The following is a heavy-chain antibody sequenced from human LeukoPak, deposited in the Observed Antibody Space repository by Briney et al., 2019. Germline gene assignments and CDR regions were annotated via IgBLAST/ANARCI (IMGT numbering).Heavy chain of an antibody. D-gene: IGHD4-23*01. J-gene: IGHJ4*02. CDR3: ARDYGGNSFDY. CDR1: GFTFRSYW. CDR2: IKEDGSQK. V-gene: IGHV3-7*04. Sequence: GGSLRLSCAVSGFTFRSYWMSWVRQAPGKGLEWVANIKEDGSQKYYVDSVKGRFTISRDNAKNSLYLQMNSLRAEDTAVYYCARDYGGNSFDYWGRGTLVTVSS.